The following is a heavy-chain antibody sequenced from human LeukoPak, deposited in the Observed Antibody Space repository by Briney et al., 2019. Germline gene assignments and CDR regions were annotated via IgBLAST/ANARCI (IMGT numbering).Heavy chain of an antibody. J-gene: IGHJ4*02. V-gene: IGHV3-23*01. CDR2: ISGGSGYT. CDR1: GLIFSNYA. D-gene: IGHD6-19*01. Sequence: GGSLRLSCAASGLIFSNYAMNWVRQTPGKGLEWVSAISGGSGYTYDTDSVKGRFTSSRDNAKNTMYLQMNSLRAEDTAIYYCAKARGTSGWFFDYWGQGTLVTVSS. CDR3: AKARGTSGWFFDY.